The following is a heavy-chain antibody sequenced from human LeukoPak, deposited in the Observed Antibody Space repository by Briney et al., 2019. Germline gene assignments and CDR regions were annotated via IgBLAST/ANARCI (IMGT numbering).Heavy chain of an antibody. D-gene: IGHD3-3*01. Sequence: ASVKVSCKASGGTFSSYAISWVRQAPGQGLEWIGWIVVGSGNTNYAQKFQERVTITRDMSTSTAYMELSSLRSEDTAVCYCAAGPTLLRFLEWLPYYYYYGMDVWGQGTTVTVSS. V-gene: IGHV1-58*02. CDR2: IVVGSGNT. J-gene: IGHJ6*02. CDR3: AAGPTLLRFLEWLPYYYYYGMDV. CDR1: GGTFSSYA.